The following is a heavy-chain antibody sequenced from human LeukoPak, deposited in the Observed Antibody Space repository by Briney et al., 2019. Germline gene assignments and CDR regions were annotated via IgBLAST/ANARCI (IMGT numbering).Heavy chain of an antibody. Sequence: GGSLRLSCAASGFTFSSYAMSWVRQAPGKGLEWVSAISGSGGSTYYADSVKGRFTISRDNYKNTLYLQMNSLRAEDTAVYYCAKDLGRYCSSTSCYRVGDVASFDPWGQGTLVTVSS. CDR2: ISGSGGST. D-gene: IGHD2-2*02. J-gene: IGHJ5*02. CDR3: AKDLGRYCSSTSCYRVGDVASFDP. V-gene: IGHV3-23*01. CDR1: GFTFSSYA.